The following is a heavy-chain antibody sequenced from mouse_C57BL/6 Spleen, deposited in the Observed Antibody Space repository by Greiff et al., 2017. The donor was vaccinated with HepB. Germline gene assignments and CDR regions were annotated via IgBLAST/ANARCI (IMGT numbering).Heavy chain of an antibody. Sequence: VQLKESGPGLVKPSQSLSLTCSVTGYSITSGYYWNWIRQFPGNKLEWMGYISYDGSNNYNPSLKNRISITRDTSKNQFFLKLNSVTTEDTATYYCAREDHYYGSSYDFAYWGQGTLVTVSA. J-gene: IGHJ3*01. CDR1: GYSITSGYY. CDR3: AREDHYYGSSYDFAY. V-gene: IGHV3-6*01. CDR2: ISYDGSN. D-gene: IGHD1-1*01.